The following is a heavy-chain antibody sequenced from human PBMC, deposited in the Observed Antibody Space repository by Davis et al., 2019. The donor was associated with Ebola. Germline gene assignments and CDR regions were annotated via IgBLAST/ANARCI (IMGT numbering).Heavy chain of an antibody. CDR3: ARSGLSFGVVKYHYGMDV. CDR2: IRGSGGNT. J-gene: IGHJ6*04. D-gene: IGHD3-3*01. Sequence: PGGSLRLSCADSVITFSSYAMTWVRQAPGKGLEWVSAIRGSGGNTYYADSVKGRFTISRDNSKKTMYLQMNSLRGEDTAVYYCARSGLSFGVVKYHYGMDVWGKGTTVTVSS. CDR1: VITFSSYA. V-gene: IGHV3-23*01.